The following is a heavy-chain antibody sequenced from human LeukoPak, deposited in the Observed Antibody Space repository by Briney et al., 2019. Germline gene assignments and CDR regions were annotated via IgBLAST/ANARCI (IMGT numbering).Heavy chain of an antibody. V-gene: IGHV3-23*01. CDR3: SKDLGRYRNNYFDY. D-gene: IGHD1-26*01. CDR1: GFTFSSYA. J-gene: IGHJ4*02. CDR2: MYDSVGGT. Sequence: PGGSLRLSCAASGFTFSSYAMSWVRQSPEEGLEWVSTMYDSVGGTYYADSVKGRFTISRDACKNTLYLQMNSLLSEDPAVYYCSKDLGRYRNNYFDYWGQGTLVTVSS.